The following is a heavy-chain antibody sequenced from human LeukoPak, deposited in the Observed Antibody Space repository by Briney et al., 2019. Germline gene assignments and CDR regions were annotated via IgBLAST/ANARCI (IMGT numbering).Heavy chain of an antibody. J-gene: IGHJ3*02. Sequence: PGGSLRLSCAASGFTFSSYDMHWVRQGTGKGLEWVSAIGTGGDTYYSGSVKGRFTISRENAKNSLYLQMNSLRAGDTAVYYCARERRQLIYDTLGIWGQGTMVTVSS. D-gene: IGHD6-13*01. CDR1: GFTFSSYD. CDR3: ARERRQLIYDTLGI. CDR2: IGTGGDT. V-gene: IGHV3-13*01.